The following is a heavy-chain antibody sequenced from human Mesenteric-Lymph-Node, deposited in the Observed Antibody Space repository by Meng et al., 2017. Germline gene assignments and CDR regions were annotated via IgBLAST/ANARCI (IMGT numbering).Heavy chain of an antibody. Sequence: SETLSLTCAVDGGSLTGYYWSWMRQPPGKGLEWIGEINHVGSPNYTPSVRGRVTISLDTPKNQFFLKLTSVTAADTAVYYCARANRLIGPDYWGQGTLVTGSS. CDR3: ARANRLIGPDY. D-gene: IGHD2-8*01. J-gene: IGHJ4*02. CDR1: GGSLTGYY. CDR2: INHVGSP. V-gene: IGHV4-34*01.